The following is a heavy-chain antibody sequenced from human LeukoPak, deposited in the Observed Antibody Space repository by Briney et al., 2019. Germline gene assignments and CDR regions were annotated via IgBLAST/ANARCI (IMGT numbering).Heavy chain of an antibody. Sequence: PGGSLRLSCAASGFTFSSYAMRWVRQAPGKGLEWVSAISGSGGSTYYADSVKGRFTISRDNSKNTLYLQMNSLRAEDTAVYYCAKDGESITMIVVVTYYYYYYMDVWGKGTAVTVSS. CDR2: ISGSGGST. D-gene: IGHD3-22*01. J-gene: IGHJ6*03. V-gene: IGHV3-23*01. CDR3: AKDGESITMIVVVTYYYYYYMDV. CDR1: GFTFSSYA.